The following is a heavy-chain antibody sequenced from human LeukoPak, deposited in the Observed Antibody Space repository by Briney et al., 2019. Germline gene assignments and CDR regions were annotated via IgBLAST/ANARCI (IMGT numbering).Heavy chain of an antibody. V-gene: IGHV3-74*01. CDR3: IGVDPPFDF. CDR1: GFTFSRYW. Sequence: PGGSLRLPCAASGFTFSRYWMHWVRQVPGKGLEWVSLITSDGSTTNYVDSVKGRFTISRDNAENTLYLQMNSLTAEDTAVYYCIGVDPPFDFWGQGTLVTVSS. CDR2: ITSDGSTT. D-gene: IGHD3-3*01. J-gene: IGHJ4*02.